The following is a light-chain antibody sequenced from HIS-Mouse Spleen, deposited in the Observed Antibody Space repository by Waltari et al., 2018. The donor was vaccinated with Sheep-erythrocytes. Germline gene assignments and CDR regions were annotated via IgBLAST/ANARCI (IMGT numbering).Light chain of an antibody. CDR3: QQYNSYSRT. J-gene: IGKJ2*01. CDR2: KAS. Sequence: DIQMTQSPSTLSASVGDRVTITCRASQRISSWLAWYQQKPGKAPKLLIDKASSLESGVPSRFSGSGSGTEFTLTISSLQPDDFATYYCQQYNSYSRTFGQGTKLEIK. V-gene: IGKV1-5*03. CDR1: QRISSW.